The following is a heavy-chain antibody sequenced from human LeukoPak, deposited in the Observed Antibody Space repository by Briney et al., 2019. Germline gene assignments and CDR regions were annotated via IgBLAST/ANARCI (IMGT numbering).Heavy chain of an antibody. D-gene: IGHD6-19*01. CDR2: LNPSTGAT. J-gene: IGHJ4*02. CDR3: ATTFSGSYPEIDY. V-gene: IGHV1-2*02. CDR1: GYSFTGYF. Sequence: GASVQVSCKASGYSFTGYFIHWARPAPGPGLEGMGRLNPSTGATNYAQTFQGRVTMTRDTSIDTAYMEVSALSSDDTAVYHCATTFSGSYPEIDYWGQGTLVTVSS.